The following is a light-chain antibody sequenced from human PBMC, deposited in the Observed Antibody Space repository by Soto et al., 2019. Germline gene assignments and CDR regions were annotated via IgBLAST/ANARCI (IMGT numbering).Light chain of an antibody. Sequence: QSGLTQPPSASGTPGQRVTSACSGSSSNIGSSSVNWYQQLPGTAPKLLIYNNNQWPSGVPDRFSDSKSGTSASLAISGLQSEDEADYYCAAWDVTLNGLYVFGTGTKVTVL. V-gene: IGLV1-44*01. CDR3: AAWDVTLNGLYV. CDR1: SSNIGSSS. CDR2: NNN. J-gene: IGLJ1*01.